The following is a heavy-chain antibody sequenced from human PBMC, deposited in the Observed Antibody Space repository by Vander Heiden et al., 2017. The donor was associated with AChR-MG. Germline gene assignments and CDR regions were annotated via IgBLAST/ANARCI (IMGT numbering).Heavy chain of an antibody. CDR1: GGSISSGGYY. J-gene: IGHJ2*01. Sequence: QVQLQESGPGLVKPSQTLSLTCIVSGGSISSGGYYWSWIRQHPGKGLEWIGYIAYRGSTYYNPSLKSRVTISVDTSKKKFSMKLSSVTAADTAGYYCARDFDLWGRVTLVTVSS. V-gene: IGHV4-31*03. CDR2: IAYRGST. CDR3: ARDFDL.